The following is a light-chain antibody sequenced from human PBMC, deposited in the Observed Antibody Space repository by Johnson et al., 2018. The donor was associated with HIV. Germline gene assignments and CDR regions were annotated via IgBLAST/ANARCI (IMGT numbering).Light chain of an antibody. J-gene: IGLJ1*01. CDR2: ENN. Sequence: QSVLTQPPSVSAAPGQKVTISCSGSSSNIGNNYVSWYQQLPGTAPKLLIYENNKRPSGIPDRFSGSKSGTSATLGITGLQTGDEADYYCGTWDSSLSAGVFGTRTKVPVL. V-gene: IGLV1-51*02. CDR1: SSNIGNNY. CDR3: GTWDSSLSAGV.